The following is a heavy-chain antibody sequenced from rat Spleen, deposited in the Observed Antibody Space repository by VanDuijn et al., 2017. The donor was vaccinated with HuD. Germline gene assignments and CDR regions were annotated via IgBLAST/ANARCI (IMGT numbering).Heavy chain of an antibody. CDR2: ITTGGSNT. V-gene: IGHV5S14*01. J-gene: IGHJ2*01. CDR3: ARKGIIRPGGDYFDY. D-gene: IGHD4-1*01. CDR1: GFTFSNYG. Sequence: EVQLVESGGGFVQPGRSLKLSCAVSGFTFSNYGMAWVRQTPTKGMEWVASITTGGSNTYYRDSVKGRFTVSRDNAKNTQYWQMDSLRSEDTTSYFCARKGIIRPGGDYFDYWGQGVMVTVSS.